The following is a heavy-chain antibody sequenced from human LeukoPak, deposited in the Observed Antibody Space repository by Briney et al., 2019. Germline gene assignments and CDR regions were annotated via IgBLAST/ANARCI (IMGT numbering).Heavy chain of an antibody. J-gene: IGHJ4*02. CDR3: ARDQGSADLDY. CDR1: GYTCTGYH. CDR2: INPNSGGT. Sequence: ASVKVSCKASGYTCTGYHIHWVRQAPGQGLEWMGWINPNSGGTNYLQKFQGRVTMTRDTSISAVFMELNRLRSDDTAVYYCARDQGSADLDYWGQGTLVTVSS. V-gene: IGHV1-2*02.